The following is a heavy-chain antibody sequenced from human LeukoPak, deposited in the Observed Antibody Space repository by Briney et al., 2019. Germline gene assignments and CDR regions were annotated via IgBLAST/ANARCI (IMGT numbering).Heavy chain of an antibody. CDR1: GFTFSSYA. CDR3: AREKLKEGFDY. V-gene: IGHV3-30-3*01. CDR2: ISYDGSNK. J-gene: IGHJ4*02. Sequence: GGSLRLSCAASGFTFSSYAMHWVRQAPGKGLEWVAVISYDGSNKYYADPVKGRFTISRDNSKNTLYLQMNSLRAEDTAVYYCAREKLKEGFDYWGQGTLVTVSS.